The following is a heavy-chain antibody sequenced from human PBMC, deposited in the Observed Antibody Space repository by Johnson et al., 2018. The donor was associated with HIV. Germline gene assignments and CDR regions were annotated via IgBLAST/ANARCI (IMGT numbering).Heavy chain of an antibody. CDR3: ARTQVVYAHFDI. CDR2: IRYDGSNK. D-gene: IGHD2-8*02. J-gene: IGHJ3*02. Sequence: QVQLVESGGGLVQPGGSLRLSCAASEFTFSSYGMHWVRQAPGKGLEWVAFIRYDGSNKYYADSVKGRFTISRDNSKNTLYLQMNSLRAEDTAVYYCARTQVVYAHFDIWGQGTMVTVSS. CDR1: EFTFSSYG. V-gene: IGHV3-30*02.